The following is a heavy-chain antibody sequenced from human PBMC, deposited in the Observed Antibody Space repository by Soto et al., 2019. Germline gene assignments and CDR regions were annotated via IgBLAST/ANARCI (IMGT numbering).Heavy chain of an antibody. J-gene: IGHJ5*02. D-gene: IGHD6-13*01. V-gene: IGHV4-30-4*01. CDR2: IYYSGST. Sequence: QVQLQESGPGLVKPSQTLSLTRTVSGGSISSGDYYWSWIRQPPGKGLEWIGYIYYSGSTYYNPSLKSRVTISVDTSKNQFSLKLCSVTAADTAVYYCARDSSSWSTPFDPWGQGTLVTVSS. CDR3: ARDSSSWSTPFDP. CDR1: GGSISSGDYY.